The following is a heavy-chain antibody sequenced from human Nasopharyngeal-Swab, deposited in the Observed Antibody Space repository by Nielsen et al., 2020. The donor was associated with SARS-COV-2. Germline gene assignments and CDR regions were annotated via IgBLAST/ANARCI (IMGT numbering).Heavy chain of an antibody. Sequence: GESLNTPRAASGFIVSNTYLSWVRPAPGKGLEWVSLIYSGGNTYYADSVKGRFTISRDTSKNTLYLQMNSLRTEDTAIYYCARGKYRITEFHYWGQGTLVTVSS. J-gene: IGHJ4*02. CDR2: IYSGGNT. CDR1: GFIVSNTY. V-gene: IGHV3-66*02. D-gene: IGHD6-6*01. CDR3: ARGKYRITEFHY.